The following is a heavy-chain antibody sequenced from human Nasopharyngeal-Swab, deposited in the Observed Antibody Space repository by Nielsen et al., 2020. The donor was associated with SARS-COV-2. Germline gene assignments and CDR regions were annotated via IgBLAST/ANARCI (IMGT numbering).Heavy chain of an antibody. Sequence: GGSLRLSCAASGLIFDDYAMHWVRQAPGKGLEWVSSITWNSGTIDSADSVKGRFTISRDNAKNSLYLQMSSLRPEDTAIYYCVKDIGSSTTFTFDYWGQGTLVTVSS. D-gene: IGHD2-2*01. V-gene: IGHV3-9*01. CDR2: ITWNSGTI. CDR1: GLIFDDYA. J-gene: IGHJ4*02. CDR3: VKDIGSSTTFTFDY.